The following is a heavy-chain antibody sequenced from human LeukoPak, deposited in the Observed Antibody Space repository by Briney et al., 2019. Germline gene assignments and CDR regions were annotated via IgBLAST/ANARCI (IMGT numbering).Heavy chain of an antibody. CDR3: AKDDRGGWSGYFDY. Sequence: PGRSLRLSCAASGFIFSSYGMHWVRQAPGKGLEWVAVIWHDGSSEFYADSVRGRFSISRDDSKNTVYLQMSSLRAEDTALYYCAKDDRGGWSGYFDYWGQGTLVTVSS. V-gene: IGHV3-33*06. CDR1: GFIFSSYG. J-gene: IGHJ4*02. D-gene: IGHD3-22*01. CDR2: IWHDGSSE.